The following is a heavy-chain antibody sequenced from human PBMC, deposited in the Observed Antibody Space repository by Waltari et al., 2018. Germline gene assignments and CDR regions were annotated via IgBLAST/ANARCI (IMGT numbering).Heavy chain of an antibody. Sequence: QVQLRESGPGLVKPSENLSLTCTVSGYSVSSGGYYWTWIRQPPGKDLEWIGYIYTSGSTNYNPSLKSRVTMSVDTSKNQFSLNLTSVTAADTAVYYCARGITAIGRWGQGTLDTVSS. V-gene: IGHV4-61*08. CDR3: ARGITAIGR. CDR1: GYSVSSGGYY. J-gene: IGHJ5*02. D-gene: IGHD6-13*01. CDR2: IYTSGST.